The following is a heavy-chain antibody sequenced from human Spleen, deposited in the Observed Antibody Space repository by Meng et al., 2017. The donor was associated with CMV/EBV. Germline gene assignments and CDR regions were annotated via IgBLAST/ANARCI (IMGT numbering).Heavy chain of an antibody. CDR1: GDSISSISYY. CDR2: IDYSGIT. CDR3: ARHRGNYYQSFLH. D-gene: IGHD1-26*01. J-gene: IGHJ1*01. V-gene: IGHV4-39*01. Sequence: DSAPGLVNASGTLSITCTASGDSISSISYYWCWFRQPAGKGLEWIASIDYSGITFKNPSLKSRLNTSVDTSKNQFSLQLRFVTAADTAVYYCARHRGNYYQSFLHWGQGTLVTVSS.